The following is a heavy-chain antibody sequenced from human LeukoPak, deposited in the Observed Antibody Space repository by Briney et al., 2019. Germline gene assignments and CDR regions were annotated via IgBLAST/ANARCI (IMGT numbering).Heavy chain of an antibody. Sequence: ASVKVSCKASGYTFTSYGISWVRQAPGQGLEWMGWISGYNGNTKYAQKLQGRVTMTTDTSTSTAYMELRSLRSDDTAVYYCARDRGLELRFGRQAPGYWGQGTLVTVSS. D-gene: IGHD1-7*01. V-gene: IGHV1-18*01. CDR3: ARDRGLELRFGRQAPGY. J-gene: IGHJ4*02. CDR2: ISGYNGNT. CDR1: GYTFTSYG.